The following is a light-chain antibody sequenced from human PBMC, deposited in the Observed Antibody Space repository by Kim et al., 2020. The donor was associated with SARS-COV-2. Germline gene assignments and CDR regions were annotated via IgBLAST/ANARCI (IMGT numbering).Light chain of an antibody. V-gene: IGKV3-20*01. CDR3: LHYGGSPIHT. CDR1: QSVRNNY. Sequence: EIVLTQSPGTLSLSPGERATLSCRASQSVRNNYLTWYQHKPGQAPRLFIYGASSRAAGIPDRFSGSGSGTDFTLTISILGPEDFAVYYGLHYGGSPIHTFGQGTKLEI. CDR2: GAS. J-gene: IGKJ2*01.